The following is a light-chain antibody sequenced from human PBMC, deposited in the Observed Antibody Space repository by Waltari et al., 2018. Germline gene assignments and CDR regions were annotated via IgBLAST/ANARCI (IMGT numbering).Light chain of an antibody. Sequence: QSALTQPASVSGSPGQSITISCTGTRSDYGGCNEVSCYQQYPGKAPKLMIYDVSNRPSGVSNRFSGSKSGNTASLTISGLQAEDEADYYCSSYTSSDSLNVFGTGTKVTVL. V-gene: IGLV2-14*03. J-gene: IGLJ1*01. CDR2: DVS. CDR1: RSDYGGCNE. CDR3: SSYTSSDSLNV.